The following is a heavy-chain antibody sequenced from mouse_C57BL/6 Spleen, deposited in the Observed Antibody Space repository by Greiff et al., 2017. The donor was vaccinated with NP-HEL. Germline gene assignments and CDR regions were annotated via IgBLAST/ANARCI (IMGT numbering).Heavy chain of an antibody. CDR2: IDPSDSYT. J-gene: IGHJ1*03. CDR1: GYTFTSYW. Sequence: QVQLQQPGAELVKPGASVKLSCKASGYTFTSYWMQWVKQRPGQGLEWIGEIDPSDSYTNYNQKFKGKATLTVDTSSSTAYMQLSSLTSEDSAVYYCARSLYYGSSHWYFDVWGTGTTVTVSS. D-gene: IGHD1-1*01. V-gene: IGHV1-50*01. CDR3: ARSLYYGSSHWYFDV.